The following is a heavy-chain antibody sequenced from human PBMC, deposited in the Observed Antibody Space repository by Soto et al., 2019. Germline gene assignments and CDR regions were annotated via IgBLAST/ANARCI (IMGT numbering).Heavy chain of an antibody. D-gene: IGHD1-26*01. CDR3: AKDTSPDHSLCYSYMDV. CDR2: ISGSGGST. Sequence: GGSLRLSCAASGFTFSSYAMSWVRQAPGKGLEWVSAISGSGGSTYYADSVKGRFTISRDNSENTLYLQMNSLRAEDTAVYYCAKDTSPDHSLCYSYMDVWGKGTTVTVS. CDR1: GFTFSSYA. V-gene: IGHV3-23*01. J-gene: IGHJ6*03.